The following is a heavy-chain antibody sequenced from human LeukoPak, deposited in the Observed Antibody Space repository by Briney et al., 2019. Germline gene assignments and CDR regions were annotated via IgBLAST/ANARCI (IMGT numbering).Heavy chain of an antibody. CDR1: GFSFNGDW. CDR2: IKPDGSQK. CDR3: VRDAPAFLDFDY. V-gene: IGHV3-7*01. D-gene: IGHD2-2*01. J-gene: IGHJ4*02. Sequence: GGSLRLSCVASGFSFNGDWMNWVRQAPGKGLEWVANIKPDGSQKYYVDSVKGRFTISRDNAEKSLFLQMNSLRAEDTAVYYCVRDAPAFLDFDYWGQGTLVTVSS.